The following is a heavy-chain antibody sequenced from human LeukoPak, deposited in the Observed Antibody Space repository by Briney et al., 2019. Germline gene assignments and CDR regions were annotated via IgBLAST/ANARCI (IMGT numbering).Heavy chain of an antibody. CDR2: IISDGSST. V-gene: IGHV3-74*01. D-gene: IGHD6-6*01. CDR1: GFTFSTYW. Sequence: GGSLRLSCAASGFTFSTYWMHWVRQAPGKGLVWVSRIISDGSSTIYADPVKGRFTISRANAKNTLYLQMNSLRADDTAVYYCARGGVYSTSAVDYWGLGTLVTVSS. CDR3: ARGGVYSTSAVDY. J-gene: IGHJ4*02.